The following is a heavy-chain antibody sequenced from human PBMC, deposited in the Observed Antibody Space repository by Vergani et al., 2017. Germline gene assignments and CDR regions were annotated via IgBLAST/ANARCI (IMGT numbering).Heavy chain of an antibody. V-gene: IGHV3-23*01. CDR2: ISTSGGXT. CDR3: AKEMRTVYYDSSGYYSDAFDI. J-gene: IGHJ3*02. D-gene: IGHD3-22*01. Sequence: EVQLLESGGGLVQPGGSLRLSCAASGFTFSSFAMSWVRQAPGKGLEWVSTISTSGGXTYYADSVRGRFTISRDNSRNTLYLQMNSLRAEDTAVYYCAKEMRTVYYDSSGYYSDAFDIWGQGTMVTVSS. CDR1: GFTFSSFA.